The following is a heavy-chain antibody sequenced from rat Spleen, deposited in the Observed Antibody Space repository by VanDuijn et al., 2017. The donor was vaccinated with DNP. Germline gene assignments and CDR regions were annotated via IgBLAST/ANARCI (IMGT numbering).Heavy chain of an antibody. CDR1: GYSITSHY. CDR2: ITSSGST. D-gene: IGHD1-7*01. V-gene: IGHV3-1*01. J-gene: IGHJ2*01. Sequence: EVQLQESGPGLVEPSQSLSLTCSVTGYSITSHYWGWIRKFPGNKMEWIGHITSSGSTFFNPSLKSRISIIRDTSKNHFFLHLNSVTTEDTATYYCARWTRYFDYWGQGVMVTVSS. CDR3: ARWTRYFDY.